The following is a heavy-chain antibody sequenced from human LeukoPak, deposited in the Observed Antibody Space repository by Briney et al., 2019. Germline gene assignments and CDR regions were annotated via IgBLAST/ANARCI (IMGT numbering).Heavy chain of an antibody. CDR2: MNPNSGNT. J-gene: IGHJ6*03. V-gene: IGHV1-8*02. CDR1: GGTFSSYA. D-gene: IGHD6-13*01. CDR3: ARGRESSWYFLYYYYYMDV. Sequence: ASVKVSCKASGGTFSSYAINWVRQATGQGLEWMGWMNPNSGNTGYAQKFQGRVTMTRNTSISTAYMELSSLRSEDTAVYYCARGRESSWYFLYYYYYMDVWGKGTTVTVSS.